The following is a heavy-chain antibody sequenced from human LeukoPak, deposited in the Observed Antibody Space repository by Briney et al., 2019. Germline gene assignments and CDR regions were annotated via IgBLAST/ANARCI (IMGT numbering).Heavy chain of an antibody. Sequence: PSGTLSLTCTVSGGSMNNYYWNWIRQPPGKGLEWIGSIYYSGNTYYNASLKSQVSISIDTSKNQFSLRLTSVTAADTAVYYCARQTGSGLFILPGGQGTLVTVSS. V-gene: IGHV4-59*04. CDR2: IYYSGNT. J-gene: IGHJ4*02. CDR3: ARQTGSGLFILP. D-gene: IGHD3/OR15-3a*01. CDR1: GGSMNNYY.